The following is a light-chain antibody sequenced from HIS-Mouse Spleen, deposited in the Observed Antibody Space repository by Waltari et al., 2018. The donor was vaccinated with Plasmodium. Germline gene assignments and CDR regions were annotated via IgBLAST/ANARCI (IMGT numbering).Light chain of an antibody. Sequence: QSALTQPRSVSGSPGQSVTISCTGTSSDVGGYNYVSWYQQHPGTAPKLMIYDFSKLPSGVPDRFSGSKSGNTSSLTISGLQAEDEADYYCCSYAGSYTYVFGTGTKVTVL. V-gene: IGLV2-11*01. J-gene: IGLJ1*01. CDR1: SSDVGGYNY. CDR2: DFS. CDR3: CSYAGSYTYV.